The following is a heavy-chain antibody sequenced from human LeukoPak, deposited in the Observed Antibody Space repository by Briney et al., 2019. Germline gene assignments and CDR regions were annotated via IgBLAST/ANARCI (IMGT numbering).Heavy chain of an antibody. V-gene: IGHV3-23*01. CDR3: AKDQGGPRLSGWYERADY. CDR2: ISGSGGST. Sequence: GGSLRLSCAASGFTFSSYAMSWVRQAPGKGLEWVLAISGSGGSTYYADSVKGRFTISRDNSKNTLYLQMNSLRAEDTAVYYCAKDQGGPRLSGWYERADYWGQGTLVTVSS. CDR1: GFTFSSYA. D-gene: IGHD6-19*01. J-gene: IGHJ4*02.